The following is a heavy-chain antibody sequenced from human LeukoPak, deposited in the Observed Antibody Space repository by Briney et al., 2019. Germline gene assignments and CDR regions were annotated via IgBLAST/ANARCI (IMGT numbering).Heavy chain of an antibody. V-gene: IGHV3-74*01. D-gene: IGHD6-19*01. Sequence: GVSLRLSCAASGFTFSSYWMHWVRQTPGKGLMWVSRIHPDGSTTAYADSVKGRFTISRDNAKNTLYLQMNSLRVEDTAVYYCARDSAGLTWGQGTLVTVSS. CDR3: ARDSAGLT. CDR2: IHPDGSTT. J-gene: IGHJ5*02. CDR1: GFTFSSYW.